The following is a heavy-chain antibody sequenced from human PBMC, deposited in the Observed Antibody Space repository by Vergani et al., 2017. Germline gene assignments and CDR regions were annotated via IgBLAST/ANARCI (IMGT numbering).Heavy chain of an antibody. CDR2: ISYDGSNK. J-gene: IGHJ4*02. CDR1: GFTFSSYA. Sequence: QVQLVESGGGVVQPGRSLRLSCAASGFTFSSYAMHWVRQAPGKGLEWVAVISYDGSNKYYADSVKGRFTISRDNSKNTLYLQMNSLRAEDTAVYYCARGSPPTGATGTHFDYWGQGTLVTVSS. V-gene: IGHV3-30-3*01. D-gene: IGHD1-26*01. CDR3: ARGSPPTGATGTHFDY.